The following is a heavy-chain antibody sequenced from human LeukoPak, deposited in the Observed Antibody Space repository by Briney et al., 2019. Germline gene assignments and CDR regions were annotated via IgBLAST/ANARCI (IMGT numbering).Heavy chain of an antibody. CDR2: IIPILGIA. V-gene: IGHV1-69*04. CDR1: GGTFSSYA. D-gene: IGHD3-22*01. Sequence: KVSCQASGGTFSSYAISWVRQAPGQGLEWMGRIIPILGIANYAQKFQGRVTITADKSTSTAYMELSSLRSEDTAVYYCARSRNYDSSGYYDYYYYGMDVWGQGTTVTVSS. J-gene: IGHJ6*02. CDR3: ARSRNYDSSGYYDYYYYGMDV.